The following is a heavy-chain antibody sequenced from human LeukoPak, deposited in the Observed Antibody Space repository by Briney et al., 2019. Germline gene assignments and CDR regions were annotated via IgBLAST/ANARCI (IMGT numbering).Heavy chain of an antibody. Sequence: GGSLRLSCAASGFTFGDYAMHWVRQPPGKGLEWVSSIRWNSGRVDYADSVKGRFTISRDNAKNSLYLQMNSLRAEDTALYYCAKSGALNYYGSGVYYYYMDVWGKGTTVTISS. V-gene: IGHV3-9*01. CDR1: GFTFGDYA. J-gene: IGHJ6*03. CDR3: AKSGALNYYGSGVYYYYMDV. CDR2: IRWNSGRV. D-gene: IGHD3-10*01.